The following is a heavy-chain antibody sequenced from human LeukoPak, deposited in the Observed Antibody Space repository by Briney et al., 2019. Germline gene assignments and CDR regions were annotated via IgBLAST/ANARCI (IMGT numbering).Heavy chain of an antibody. CDR1: GFTFSGSA. J-gene: IGHJ6*04. D-gene: IGHD3-10*02. V-gene: IGHV3-48*03. CDR3: AELGITMVGGV. CDR2: ISSSGSTI. Sequence: GGSLRLSCAASGFTFSGSAMHWVRQAPGKGLEWVSYISSSGSTIYYADSVKGRFTISRDNAKNSLYLQMNSLRAEDTAVYYCAELGITMVGGVWGKGTTVTISS.